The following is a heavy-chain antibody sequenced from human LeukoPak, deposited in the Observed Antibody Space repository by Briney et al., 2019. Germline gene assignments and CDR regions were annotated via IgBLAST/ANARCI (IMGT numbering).Heavy chain of an antibody. J-gene: IGHJ4*02. D-gene: IGHD2-21*02. V-gene: IGHV1-2*02. CDR3: ARDKKTGDCYLDY. CDR1: GYTFTGYY. CDR2: INPNSGGT. Sequence: ASVKVSCKASGYTFTGYYMHWVRQAPGQGLEWMGWINPNSGGTNYAQKFQGRVTMTRDTSISTAYMELSRLRSDDTAVYYCARDKKTGDCYLDYWGQGTLVTVSS.